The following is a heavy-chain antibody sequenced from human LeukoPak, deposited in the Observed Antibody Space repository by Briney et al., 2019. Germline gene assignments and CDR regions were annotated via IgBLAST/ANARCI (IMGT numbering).Heavy chain of an antibody. Sequence: GGSLRLSCGASGFTFSSYAMSWVRQAPGKGLEWVSGISGSGGSTYYADSVKGRFTISRDNSKNTLYLQMNSLRAEDTAVYYCAKSKARIAVAGGMDVWGQGTTVTVSS. J-gene: IGHJ6*02. V-gene: IGHV3-23*01. CDR2: ISGSGGST. CDR3: AKSKARIAVAGGMDV. D-gene: IGHD6-19*01. CDR1: GFTFSSYA.